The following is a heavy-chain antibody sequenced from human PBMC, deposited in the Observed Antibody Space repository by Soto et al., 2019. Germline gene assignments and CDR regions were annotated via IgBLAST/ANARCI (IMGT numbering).Heavy chain of an antibody. CDR1: GGTFSSYA. D-gene: IGHD6-19*01. CDR3: AREVAVAGDYWYFDL. Sequence: QVQLVQSGAEVKKPGSSVKVSCKASGGTFSSYAISWVRQAPGQGLEWMGGIIPIFGTANYAQKFQGRVKITADESTSTAYMELRSLRSEDTAVYYCAREVAVAGDYWYFDLWGRGTLVTVSS. V-gene: IGHV1-69*01. J-gene: IGHJ2*01. CDR2: IIPIFGTA.